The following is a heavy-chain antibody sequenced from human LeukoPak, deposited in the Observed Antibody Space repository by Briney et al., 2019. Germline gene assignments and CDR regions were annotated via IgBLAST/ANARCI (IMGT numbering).Heavy chain of an antibody. CDR2: INPNSGGT. V-gene: IGHV1-2*02. J-gene: IGHJ4*02. D-gene: IGHD5-12*01. CDR1: GYTFTGYY. Sequence: GASVTVSCKSSGYTFTGYYIHWVRQAPGQGPEWMGWINPNSGGTNYAQKFQGRVTMTRDTSIYTAYMELSRLRSDDTAVYYCARGWNSGYDYDSWGQGTLVTVSS. CDR3: ARGWNSGYDYDS.